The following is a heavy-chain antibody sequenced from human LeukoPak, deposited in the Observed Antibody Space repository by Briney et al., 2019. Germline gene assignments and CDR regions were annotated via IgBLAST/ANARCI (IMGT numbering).Heavy chain of an antibody. D-gene: IGHD5-24*01. CDR2: ISSSSSTI. CDR1: GFTFSSYS. V-gene: IGHV3-48*04. CDR3: ARDKGGRDGYNYYYFDY. Sequence: GGSLRLSCAASGFTFSSYSMNWVRQAPGKGLKWVSYISSSSSTIYYADSVKGRFTISRDNAKNSLYLQMNSLRAEDTAVYYCARDKGGRDGYNYYYFDYWGQGTLVTVSS. J-gene: IGHJ4*02.